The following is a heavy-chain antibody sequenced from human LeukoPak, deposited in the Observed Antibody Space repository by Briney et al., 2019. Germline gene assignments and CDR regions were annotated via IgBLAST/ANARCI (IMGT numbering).Heavy chain of an antibody. D-gene: IGHD3-22*01. J-gene: IGHJ4*02. CDR2: INSDGSST. V-gene: IGHV3-74*01. CDR3: ARANYYDISGYDY. Sequence: LTGGSLRLSCAASGFTFSSFWVHWVRQAPGKGLVWISRINSDGSSTSYADSVKGRFTISRDNAKNSLYLQMNSLRAEDTAVYYCARANYYDISGYDYWGQGTLVTVSS. CDR1: GFTFSSFW.